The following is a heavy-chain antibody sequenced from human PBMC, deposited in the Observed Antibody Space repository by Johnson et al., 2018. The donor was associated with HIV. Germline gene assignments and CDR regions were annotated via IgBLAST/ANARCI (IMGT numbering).Heavy chain of an antibody. CDR2: ISGSGGST. CDR1: GFTFSSYA. J-gene: IGHJ3*02. D-gene: IGHD3-22*01. V-gene: IGHV3-23*04. Sequence: VQLVESGGGVVQPGRSLRLSCAASGFTFSSYAMHWVRQAPGKGLEWVSAISGSGGSTYSADSVKGRFTISRDNSKNTLYLQMNSLRAEDPAVYYCAKGEDYYDSSGYAVVAFDIWGQGTMVTVSS. CDR3: AKGEDYYDSSGYAVVAFDI.